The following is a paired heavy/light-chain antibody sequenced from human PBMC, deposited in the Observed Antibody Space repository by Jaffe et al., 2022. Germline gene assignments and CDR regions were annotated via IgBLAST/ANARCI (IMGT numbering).Heavy chain of an antibody. D-gene: IGHD3-3*01. CDR2: IKSKTDGGTT. Sequence: EVQLVESGGGLVKPGGSLRLSCAASGFTFSNAWMSWVRQAPGKGLEWVGRIKSKTDGGTTDYAAPVKGRFTISRDDSKNTLYLQMNSLKTEDTAVYYCTTDYALSNYDFWSGYYMGDYWGQGTLVTVSS. CDR1: GFTFSNAW. J-gene: IGHJ4*02. CDR3: TTDYALSNYDFWSGYYMGDY. V-gene: IGHV3-15*01.
Light chain of an antibody. CDR2: KDS. CDR3: YSAADNNRYV. Sequence: SYELTQPSSVSVSPGQTARITCSGDVLAKKYARWFQQKPGQAPVLVIYKDSERPSGIPERFSGSSSGTTVTLTISGAQVEDEADYYCYSAADNNRYVFGTGTKVTVL. J-gene: IGLJ1*01. V-gene: IGLV3-27*01. CDR1: VLAKKY.